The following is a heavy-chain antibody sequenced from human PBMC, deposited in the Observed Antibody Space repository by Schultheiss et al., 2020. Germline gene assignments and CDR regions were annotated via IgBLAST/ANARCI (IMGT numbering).Heavy chain of an antibody. CDR1: GFTFSSYW. Sequence: GGSLRLSCAASGFTFSSYWMHWVRQAPGKGLVWVSRINSDGSSTSYADSVKGRFTISRDNAKNTLYLQMNSLRAEDTAVYYCARARGSSSYAFDIWGQGTMVTGSS. CDR2: INSDGSST. D-gene: IGHD6-6*01. V-gene: IGHV3-74*01. J-gene: IGHJ3*02. CDR3: ARARGSSSYAFDI.